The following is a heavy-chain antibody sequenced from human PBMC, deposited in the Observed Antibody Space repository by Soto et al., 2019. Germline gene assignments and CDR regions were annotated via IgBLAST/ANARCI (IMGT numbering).Heavy chain of an antibody. J-gene: IGHJ6*02. V-gene: IGHV3-30*18. CDR1: GFTFSSYG. CDR2: ISYDGSNK. CDR3: AKGEWSYYSYYYYYGMDV. Sequence: PGGSLRLSCAASGFTFSSYGMHWFRQAPGKGLEWVAVISYDGSNKYYADSVKGRFTISRDNSKNTLYLQMNSLRAEDTAVYYCAKGEWSYYSYYYYYGMDVWGQGTTVTVSS. D-gene: IGHD1-26*01.